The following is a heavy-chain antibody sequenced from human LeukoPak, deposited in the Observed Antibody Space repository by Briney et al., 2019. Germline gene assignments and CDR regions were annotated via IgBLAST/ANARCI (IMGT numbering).Heavy chain of an antibody. D-gene: IGHD5-24*01. CDR3: ARDLRWLHSSRYFDY. V-gene: IGHV1-8*02. CDR2: MNPNSGNT. CDR1: GYTFTSYD. Sequence: ASVKVSCKASGYTFTSYDINWVRQATGQGLEWMGWMNPNSGNTGYAQKFQGRVTMTRDTSISTAYMELSRLRADDTAVYYCARDLRWLHSSRYFDYWGQGTLVTVSS. J-gene: IGHJ4*02.